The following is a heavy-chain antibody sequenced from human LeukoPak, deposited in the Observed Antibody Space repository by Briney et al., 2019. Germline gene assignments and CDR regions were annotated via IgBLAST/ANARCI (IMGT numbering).Heavy chain of an antibody. D-gene: IGHD3-10*01. CDR1: GFTFSNYG. CDR3: ATGTMVRGFNVDY. V-gene: IGHV3-21*04. CDR2: TDTSGSYI. Sequence: GRSLRLSRAASGFTFSNYGMNWVRQAPGKGLEWVSFTDTSGSYIYYGDSVKGRFTISRDNAKNLLFLQMNSLRAEDTAVYYCATGTMVRGFNVDYWGQGTLVTVSS. J-gene: IGHJ4*02.